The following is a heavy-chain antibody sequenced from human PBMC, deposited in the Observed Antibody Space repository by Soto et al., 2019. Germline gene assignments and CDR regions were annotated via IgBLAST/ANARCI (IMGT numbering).Heavy chain of an antibody. CDR1: GGSISSSSYY. CDR3: ARRRHMITYDY. J-gene: IGHJ4*02. Sequence: SETLSLTCTVSGGSISSSSYYWGWIRQPPGKGLEWFGSIYYSGSTYYNPSLKGRVTISVDTSKNQFSLKRSSVTAADTAVYYCARRRHMITYDYWGQGTLVTVSS. D-gene: IGHD3-16*01. V-gene: IGHV4-39*01. CDR2: IYYSGST.